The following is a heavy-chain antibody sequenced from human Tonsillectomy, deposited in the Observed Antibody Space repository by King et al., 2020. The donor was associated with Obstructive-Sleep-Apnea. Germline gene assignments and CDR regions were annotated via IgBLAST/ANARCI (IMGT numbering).Heavy chain of an antibody. Sequence: QLQESGLGLVKPSETLSLTCTVSGGSIYGFYWSWSRQTPGKGLEWIGFIYDTRESNYNPSLKSRVTISIDTSRNQFSLKLISVTAADTAVYYCARLAAAADTDSWGQGTLVTVSS. D-gene: IGHD6-13*01. V-gene: IGHV4-59*01. J-gene: IGHJ4*02. CDR1: GGSIYGFY. CDR3: ARLAAAADTDS. CDR2: IYDTRES.